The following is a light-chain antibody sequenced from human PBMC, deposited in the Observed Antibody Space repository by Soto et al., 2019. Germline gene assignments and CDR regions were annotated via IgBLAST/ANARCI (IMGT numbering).Light chain of an antibody. CDR3: TSYSITSALEV. J-gene: IGLJ2*01. CDR1: RSDIGDYNY. Sequence: QSALTQPASVSGSPGQSITISCTDTRSDIGDYNYVSWYQQHPGKAPKLIIFDVTDRPSGVSDRFSGSKSGNTASLTISGLQAEDEADYYCTSYSITSALEVFGGGTKVTVL. V-gene: IGLV2-14*03. CDR2: DVT.